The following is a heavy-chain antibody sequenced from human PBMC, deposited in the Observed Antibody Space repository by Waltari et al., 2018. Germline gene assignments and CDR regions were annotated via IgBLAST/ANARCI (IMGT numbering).Heavy chain of an antibody. CDR2: ISHSGSFV. CDR3: TRGVRLEAAWVSYNWFDT. J-gene: IGHJ5*02. Sequence: QLVDSGGGLVKPGGSLRLSCAASGFIFSSYSMHWVRLAPGKGLEWVSSISHSGSFVYYGDSVKGRFTISRDNAKNSLSLQMNNLRVEDTAVYYCTRGVRLEAAWVSYNWFDTWGQGTLVTVSS. CDR1: GFIFSSYS. D-gene: IGHD3-16*01. V-gene: IGHV3-21*01.